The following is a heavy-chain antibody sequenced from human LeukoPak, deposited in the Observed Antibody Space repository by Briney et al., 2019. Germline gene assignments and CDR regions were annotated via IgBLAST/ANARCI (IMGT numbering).Heavy chain of an antibody. CDR3: ARASGYSYGSDWFDP. CDR2: IYYSGST. D-gene: IGHD5-18*01. V-gene: IGHV4-39*07. J-gene: IGHJ5*02. Sequence: SETLSLTCTVSGGSISSSSYYWGWIRQPPGKGLEWIGSIYYSGSTYYNPSLKSRVTISVDTSKNQFSLKLSSVTAADTAVYYCARASGYSYGSDWFDPWGQGTLVTVSS. CDR1: GGSISSSSYY.